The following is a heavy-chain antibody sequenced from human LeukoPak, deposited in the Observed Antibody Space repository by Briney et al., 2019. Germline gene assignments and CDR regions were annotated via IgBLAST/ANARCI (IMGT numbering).Heavy chain of an antibody. CDR2: INHSGST. V-gene: IGHV4-34*01. CDR1: GGSFSGYY. CDR3: ARGRRDGYNLRRYYFDY. J-gene: IGHJ4*02. Sequence: SETLSLTCAVYGGSFSGYYWSWIRQPPGKGLEWTGEINHSGSTNYNPSLKSRVTISVDTSKNQFSLKLSSVTAADTAVYYCARGRRDGYNLRRYYFDYWGQGTLVAVSS. D-gene: IGHD5-24*01.